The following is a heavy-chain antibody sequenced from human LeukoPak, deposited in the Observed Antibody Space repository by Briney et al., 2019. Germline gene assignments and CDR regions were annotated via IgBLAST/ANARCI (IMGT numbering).Heavy chain of an antibody. Sequence: GGSLRLSCAASGFTFSSYSMNWVRQAPGKGLEWVSSISSSSSYIYYADSVKGRFTISRDNAKNSLYLQMNSLRAEDTAVYYCASSHCSSTSCPPHDAFDIWGQGTMVTVSS. CDR3: ASSHCSSTSCPPHDAFDI. CDR1: GFTFSSYS. CDR2: ISSSSSYI. J-gene: IGHJ3*02. D-gene: IGHD2-2*01. V-gene: IGHV3-21*01.